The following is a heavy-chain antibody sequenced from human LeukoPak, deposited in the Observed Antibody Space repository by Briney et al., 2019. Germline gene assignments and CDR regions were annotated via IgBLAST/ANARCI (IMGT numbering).Heavy chain of an antibody. J-gene: IGHJ4*02. D-gene: IGHD3-9*01. Sequence: SETLSLTCAVYGGSFSYYYWSWVRQPPGKGLEWIGEINRSENTNYTPSLKSRVTISVDTSKNPFSLKLSSVTAADTAVYYCARGRGHRTYYDILTGYFYFDYWGQGTLVTVSS. CDR1: GGSFSYYY. CDR2: INRSENT. CDR3: ARGRGHRTYYDILTGYFYFDY. V-gene: IGHV4-34*01.